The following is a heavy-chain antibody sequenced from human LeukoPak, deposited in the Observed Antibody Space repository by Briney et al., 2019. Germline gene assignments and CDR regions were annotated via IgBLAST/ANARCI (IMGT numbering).Heavy chain of an antibody. J-gene: IGHJ6*02. V-gene: IGHV4-39*01. CDR1: GDSISSRSYY. Sequence: SETLSLTCTVSGDSISSRSYYRGWIRQTPGKGLEWIGTIYYSGTTYYNPSLKSRVTIAVDSSKNQFSLKLSSVTAADTAVYYCARHPVVAATPSSFYGVDVWGQGTTVTVSS. CDR2: IYYSGTT. D-gene: IGHD2-15*01. CDR3: ARHPVVAATPSSFYGVDV.